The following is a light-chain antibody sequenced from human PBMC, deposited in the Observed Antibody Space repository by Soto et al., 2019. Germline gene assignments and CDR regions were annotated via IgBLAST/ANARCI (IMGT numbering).Light chain of an antibody. J-gene: IGLJ2*01. V-gene: IGLV2-8*01. CDR1: SSDVGGYNY. CDR3: SSYGGSNTVV. Sequence: QSALTQPPSASGSPVQSVTISCTGSSSDVGGYNYVSWYQQHPGKAPNLMIYEVSKRPSGVPDRLSGSKSGNTASLTVSGLQAEAEADYYCSSYGGSNTVVFGGGTKLTVL. CDR2: EVS.